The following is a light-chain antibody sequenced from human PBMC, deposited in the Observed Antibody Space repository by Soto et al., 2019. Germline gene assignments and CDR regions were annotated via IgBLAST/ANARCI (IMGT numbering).Light chain of an antibody. CDR3: QHVNTYPLT. Sequence: DIQLTQSPSFLSASVGDRVTITCRASQGISSFLAWYQQKPGKAPNLLISGASNLRTGVPSRFSGGGSGTEFTLTISSLQPEDFATYYCQHVNTYPLTFGGGTKVEI. V-gene: IGKV1-9*01. CDR2: GAS. J-gene: IGKJ4*01. CDR1: QGISSF.